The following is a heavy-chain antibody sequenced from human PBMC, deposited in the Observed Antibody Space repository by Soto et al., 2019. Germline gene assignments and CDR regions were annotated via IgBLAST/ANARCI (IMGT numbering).Heavy chain of an antibody. D-gene: IGHD6-6*01. CDR1: GYTFTYYT. V-gene: IGHV1-3*01. Sequence: QVQLVQSGAEVKEPGASVKVSCKASGYTFTYYTIHWVRQAPGQGLEWMGSISSGNVNTKFSQKFQDRVTFTRDTSAGTAYMELGSLRSEDTAVYYCARMRQLVYFDYWGQGTLVTVSS. J-gene: IGHJ4*02. CDR2: ISSGNVNT. CDR3: ARMRQLVYFDY.